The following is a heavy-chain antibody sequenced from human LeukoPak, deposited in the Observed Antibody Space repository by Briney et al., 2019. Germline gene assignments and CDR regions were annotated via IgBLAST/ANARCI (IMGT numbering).Heavy chain of an antibody. CDR1: GYSFISYN. D-gene: IGHD3-10*01. CDR3: ARGNSGPEAP. J-gene: IGHJ5*02. V-gene: IGHV1-8*01. CDR2: MNPHSGNT. Sequence: ASVKVSCKASGYSFISYNINWVRQATGQGLEWMGWMNPHSGNTSYAKRFQGRITMTRDTSITTAYMELTSLTSDDTAVYFCARGNSGPEAPWGQGTLVTVSP.